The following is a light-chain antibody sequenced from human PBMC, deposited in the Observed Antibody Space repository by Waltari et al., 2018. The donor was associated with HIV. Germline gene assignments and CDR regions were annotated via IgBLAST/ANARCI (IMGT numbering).Light chain of an antibody. CDR3: QSYDSSLSGWV. J-gene: IGLJ3*02. CDR1: SSNIGAGYD. V-gene: IGLV1-40*01. CDR2: GNN. Sequence: QSVLTQPPSVSGAPGQRVTISCTGTSSNIGAGYDVQWYQHLPGTAPKLLIYGNNNRPSGVPDRFAGSKSVTSASLAITGLQTDDEADYYCQSYDSSLSGWVFGGGTKLTVL.